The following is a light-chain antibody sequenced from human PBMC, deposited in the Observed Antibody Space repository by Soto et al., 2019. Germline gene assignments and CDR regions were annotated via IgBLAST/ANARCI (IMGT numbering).Light chain of an antibody. CDR3: QTWGSGIVV. CDR2: LNSDGSH. V-gene: IGLV4-69*01. J-gene: IGLJ2*01. CDR1: SGHSNYA. Sequence: LTQSPSASASLGASVKLTCTLSSGHSNYAIAWHQQQSEKGPRYLMKLNSDGSHSKGDGIPDRFSGSSSGAERYLTISSLQSEDEADYYCQTWGSGIVVFGGGTKLTVL.